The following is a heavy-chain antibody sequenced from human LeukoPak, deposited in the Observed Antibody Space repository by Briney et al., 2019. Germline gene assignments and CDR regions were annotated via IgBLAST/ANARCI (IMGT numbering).Heavy chain of an antibody. Sequence: GGSLRLSCAASGFTFTTYSMNWVRQAPGKGLEWVSYISSSSDTIYYADSVKGRFTISRDNAKNSLYLQMNSLTAEDTAEYYCARGGRGYSYGYMTDWFDPWGQGTLVTVSS. D-gene: IGHD5-18*01. CDR1: GFTFTTYS. CDR3: ARGGRGYSYGYMTDWFDP. J-gene: IGHJ5*02. V-gene: IGHV3-48*01. CDR2: ISSSSDTI.